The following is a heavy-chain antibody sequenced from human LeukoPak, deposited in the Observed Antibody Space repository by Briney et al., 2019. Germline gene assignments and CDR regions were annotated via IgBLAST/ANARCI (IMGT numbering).Heavy chain of an antibody. Sequence: GESLKISCKASGYSFTTYWIGWVRQMPGKGLEWMGIIYPGDSDTRYSPSFQGQFTISAVKSISTAYLQWSSLKASDTAMYYCARRYCSGGSCFDYWGQGTLVTVSS. CDR3: ARRYCSGGSCFDY. J-gene: IGHJ4*02. CDR2: IYPGDSDT. D-gene: IGHD2-15*01. V-gene: IGHV5-51*01. CDR1: GYSFTTYW.